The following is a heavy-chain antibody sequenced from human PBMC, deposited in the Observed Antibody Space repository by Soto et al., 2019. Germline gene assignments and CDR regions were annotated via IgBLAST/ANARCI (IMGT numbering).Heavy chain of an antibody. CDR3: ARDRPEYYYGMDV. CDR2: INAGNGDT. CDR1: GYTNTTYT. J-gene: IGHJ6*02. Sequence: GASVKVSCTPSGYTNTTYTMHWVRQEPGQRLEWMGWINAGNGDTKYPQKFQGRVIITRDTSASTAYMELSSLRSEDTAVYYCARDRPEYYYGMDVWGQGTTVTVSS. V-gene: IGHV1-3*01.